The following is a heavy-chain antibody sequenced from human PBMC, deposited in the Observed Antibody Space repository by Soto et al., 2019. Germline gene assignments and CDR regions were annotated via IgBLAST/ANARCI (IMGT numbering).Heavy chain of an antibody. D-gene: IGHD1-26*01. J-gene: IGHJ3*01. CDR2: IHGSGETT. CDR1: GCTFRTYN. CDR3: ARRSSGSYYAAFDV. Sequence: PGGSMRLFCAASGCTFRTYNMTCVRQAPWKGLEWVSSIHGSGETTYYAESVKGRFIISRDNSKNTLYLQMDSLTADDTAVYFCARRSSGSYYAAFDVWGQATMVTVSS. V-gene: IGHV3-23*01.